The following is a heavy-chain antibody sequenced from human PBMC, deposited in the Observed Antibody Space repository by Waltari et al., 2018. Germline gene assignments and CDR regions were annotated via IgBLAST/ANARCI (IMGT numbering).Heavy chain of an antibody. CDR1: GGTFSSYA. D-gene: IGHD1-26*01. J-gene: IGHJ3*02. V-gene: IGHV1-69*14. CDR3: ASPRDLGYVVGVDDAFDI. Sequence: QVQLVQSGAEVKKPGSSVKVSCKASGGTFSSYAISWVRQAPGQGLEWMGGIIPIFGTANYAQKFQGRVTITADKSTSTAYMELSSLRSEDTAVYYCASPRDLGYVVGVDDAFDIWGQGTMVTVSS. CDR2: IIPIFGTA.